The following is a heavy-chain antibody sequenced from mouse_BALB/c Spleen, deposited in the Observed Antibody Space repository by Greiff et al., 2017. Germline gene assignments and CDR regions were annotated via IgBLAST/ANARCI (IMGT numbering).Heavy chain of an antibody. V-gene: IGHV14-4*02. J-gene: IGHJ2*01. CDR3: NRDGNYHFDY. D-gene: IGHD2-1*01. Sequence: VQLQQSGAELVRSGASVKLSCTASGFNIKDYYMHWVKQRPEQGLEWIGWIDPENGDTEYAPKFQGKATMTADTSSNTAYLQLSSLTSEDTAVYYCNRDGNYHFDYWGQGTTLTVSS. CDR2: IDPENGDT. CDR1: GFNIKDYY.